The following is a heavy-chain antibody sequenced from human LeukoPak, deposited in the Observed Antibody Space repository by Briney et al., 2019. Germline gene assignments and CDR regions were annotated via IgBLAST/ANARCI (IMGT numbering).Heavy chain of an antibody. J-gene: IGHJ3*02. CDR2: IYYSGST. V-gene: IGHV4-61*01. D-gene: IGHD1-26*01. CDR1: GASISGNTCY. Sequence: SETLSLICSVSGASISGNTCYWGWIRQPPGKGLEWIGYIYYSGSTNYNSSLKSRVTISVDTSKHQFSLKLSSVTAADTAVYYCAREGVGPTDDAFDIWGQGIVVTVSS. CDR3: AREGVGPTDDAFDI.